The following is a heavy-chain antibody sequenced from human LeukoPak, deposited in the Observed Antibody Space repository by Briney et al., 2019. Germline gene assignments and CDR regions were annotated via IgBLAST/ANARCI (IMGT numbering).Heavy chain of an antibody. D-gene: IGHD6-13*01. J-gene: IGHJ6*02. CDR2: ISGSGGST. CDR1: GFTFSSYA. CDR3: AKDVKQPKGYYGMDV. V-gene: IGHV3-23*01. Sequence: GGSLRLSCAASGFTFSSYAMSWVRQAPGKGLEWVSAISGSGGSTYYADSVKGRFTISRDNSKNTLCLQMNSLRAEDTAVYYCAKDVKQPKGYYGMDVWGQGTTVTVSS.